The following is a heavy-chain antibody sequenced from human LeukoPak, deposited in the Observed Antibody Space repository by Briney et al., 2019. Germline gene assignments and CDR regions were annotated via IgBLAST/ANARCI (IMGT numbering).Heavy chain of an antibody. J-gene: IGHJ4*02. V-gene: IGHV4-39*01. Sequence: PSETLSLTCTVSGGSISSSGHHWGWIRQPPGKGLEWIGNIHYSGSTYYNPSLNSRVTISVDTSKNQFSLKLSSVTAADTAVYYCARLNSSGWYHIDYWGQGTLVTVSS. CDR1: GGSISSSGHH. CDR2: IHYSGST. CDR3: ARLNSSGWYHIDY. D-gene: IGHD6-19*01.